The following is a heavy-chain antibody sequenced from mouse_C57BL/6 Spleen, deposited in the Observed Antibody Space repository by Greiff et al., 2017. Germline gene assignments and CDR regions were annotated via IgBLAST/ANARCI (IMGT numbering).Heavy chain of an antibody. CDR1: GYTFTSYW. CDR3: ARGYYGSRYFDV. CDR2: IDPSDSYT. V-gene: IGHV1-69*01. Sequence: VKLQQPGAELVMPGASVKLSCKASGYTFTSYWMHWVKQRPGQGLEWIGEIDPSDSYTNYNQKFKCKSTLTVDKSSSTAYMQLSSLTSEDSAVYYCARGYYGSRYFDVWGTGTTVTVSS. J-gene: IGHJ1*03. D-gene: IGHD1-1*01.